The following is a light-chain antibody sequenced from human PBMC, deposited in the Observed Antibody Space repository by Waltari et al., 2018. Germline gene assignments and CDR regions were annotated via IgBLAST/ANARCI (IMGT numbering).Light chain of an antibody. CDR2: WAS. CDR3: QQYDTTPLT. J-gene: IGKJ4*01. V-gene: IGKV4-1*01. CDR1: QSLLFSSNNKNY. Sequence: DIVMTQSPDSLAVSLGDGATINCKSSQSLLFSSNNKNYLAWYQQKPGQPPKLLIYWASIRESGVPDRFSGSGSGTDFTLTISSLQAEDVAVYYCQQYDTTPLTFGGGTKVEIK.